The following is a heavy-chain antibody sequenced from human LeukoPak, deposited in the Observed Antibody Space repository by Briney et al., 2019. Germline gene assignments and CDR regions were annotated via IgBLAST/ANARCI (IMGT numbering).Heavy chain of an antibody. V-gene: IGHV1-8*01. CDR2: MKPNRGNT. CDR3: ARARYGDYRFDY. Sequence: GASVKVSCKASRYTFTSYDINWVRQATGRGLEWMGWMKPNRGNTHYAQKFQGTVTMTRNTSLSTAYIEMSSLRSEDTAVYYCARARYGDYRFDYWGQGTLVTVS. D-gene: IGHD4-17*01. CDR1: RYTFTSYD. J-gene: IGHJ4*02.